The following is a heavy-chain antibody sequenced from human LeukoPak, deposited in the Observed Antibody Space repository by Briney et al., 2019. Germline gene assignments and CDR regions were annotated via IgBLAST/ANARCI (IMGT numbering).Heavy chain of an antibody. D-gene: IGHD6-13*01. V-gene: IGHV3-53*01. CDR1: GFAVSSNY. CDR3: ARDRGSSWYGYGMDV. CDR2: IYSGGST. J-gene: IGHJ6*02. Sequence: PGGSLRLSCAASGFAVSSNYMSWVRQAPGKGLEWVSVIYSGGSTYYADSVKGRFTISRDNSKNTLYLQMNSLRAEDTAVYYCARDRGSSWYGYGMDVWGQGTTVTVSS.